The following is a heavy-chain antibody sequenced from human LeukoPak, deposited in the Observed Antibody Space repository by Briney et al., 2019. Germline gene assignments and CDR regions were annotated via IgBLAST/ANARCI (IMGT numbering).Heavy chain of an antibody. CDR1: GYTFTSYY. D-gene: IGHD6-19*01. V-gene: IGHV1-46*01. J-gene: IGHJ4*02. Sequence: GASVKVSCKASGYTFTSYYMHWVRQAPGQGLEWMGIINPSGGSTSYAQKFQGRVTMTRDTSTSTVYMELSSLRSEDTAVYYCARDGTEYSSGWCIDYWGQGTLVTVSS. CDR2: INPSGGST. CDR3: ARDGTEYSSGWCIDY.